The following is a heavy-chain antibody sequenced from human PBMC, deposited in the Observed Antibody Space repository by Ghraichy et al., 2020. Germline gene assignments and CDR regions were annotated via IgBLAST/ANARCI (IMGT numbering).Heavy chain of an antibody. CDR1: GITVSTKY. Sequence: SLRLSCEASGITVSTKYMHWVRQAPGKGLEWVSLIYSAGLTRYADSVRDRFTISRDSSTNKLFLQMDSLRAEDTAVYYCVGGNCGGDCYFDYWGQGTLVTVSS. CDR2: IYSAGLT. D-gene: IGHD2-21*02. CDR3: VGGNCGGDCYFDY. V-gene: IGHV3-66*01. J-gene: IGHJ4*02.